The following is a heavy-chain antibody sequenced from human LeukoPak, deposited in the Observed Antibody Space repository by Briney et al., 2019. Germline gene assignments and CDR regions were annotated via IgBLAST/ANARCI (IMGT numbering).Heavy chain of an antibody. CDR3: ARDYGGIVVVPAAILNWFDP. J-gene: IGHJ5*02. CDR2: INPNSGGT. Sequence: ASVKVSCKASGYTFTSYGISWVRQAPGQGLEWMGWINPNSGGTNYAQKFQGRVTMTRDTSISTAYMELSRLRSDDTAVYYCARDYGGIVVVPAAILNWFDPWGQGTLVTVSS. CDR1: GYTFTSYG. V-gene: IGHV1-2*02. D-gene: IGHD2-2*01.